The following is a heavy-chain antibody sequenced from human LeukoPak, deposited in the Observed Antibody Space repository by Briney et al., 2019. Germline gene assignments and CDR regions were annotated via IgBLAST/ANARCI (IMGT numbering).Heavy chain of an antibody. CDR1: GYIFTNCY. V-gene: IGHV1-46*01. J-gene: IGHJ5*02. CDR2: IDPSGGAT. D-gene: IGHD1-14*01. CDR3: AILRYDNNWIGR. Sequence: ASVKVSCKASGYIFTNCYMHWVRQAPGQGLEWMGMIDPSGGATSDAQKFQGRVTITRDTSSSTGYMQLSSLRSEDTAIYYCAILRYDNNWIGRWGQGTLVTVS.